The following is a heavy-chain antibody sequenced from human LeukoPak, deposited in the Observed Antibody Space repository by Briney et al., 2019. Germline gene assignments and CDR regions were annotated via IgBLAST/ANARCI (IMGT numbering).Heavy chain of an antibody. Sequence: KPSETLSLTCTVSGGSISGFCWSWIRQPPGKGLEWIGCMSYSGSTNYNPSLKSRVTMSVDTSKNQFSLKLSSVTAADTAVYYCAREDRLSHHTVFDYWGQGTLVTVSS. CDR2: MSYSGST. V-gene: IGHV4-59*01. J-gene: IGHJ4*02. CDR3: AREDRLSHHTVFDY. CDR1: GGSISGFC. D-gene: IGHD3-16*02.